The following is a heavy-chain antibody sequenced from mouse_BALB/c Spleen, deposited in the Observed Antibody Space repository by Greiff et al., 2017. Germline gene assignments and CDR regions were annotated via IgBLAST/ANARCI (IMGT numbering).Heavy chain of an antibody. V-gene: IGHV1-87*01. D-gene: IGHD2-1*01. CDR1: GYTFTSYW. Sequence: VQLQQSGAELARPGASVKLSCKASGYTFTSYWMQWVKQRPGQGLEWIGAIYPGDGDTRYTQKFKGKATLTADKSSSTAYMQLSSLASEDSAVYYCARGNYGNYVGDDWGQGTTLTVSS. CDR3: ARGNYGNYVGDD. J-gene: IGHJ2*01. CDR2: IYPGDGDT.